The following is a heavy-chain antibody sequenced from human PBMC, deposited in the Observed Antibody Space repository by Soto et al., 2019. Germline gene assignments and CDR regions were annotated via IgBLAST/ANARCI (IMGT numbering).Heavy chain of an antibody. V-gene: IGHV4-39*01. J-gene: IGHJ5*02. CDR2: IYYSGST. CDR1: GGSISSSSYY. Sequence: PSETLSLTCTVSGGSISSSSYYWGWIRQPPGKGLEWIGSIYYSGSTYYNPSLKRRVTISVDTSKNQFSLKLSSVTAADTAVYYCARQGPDIVVVPAAISPDNWFDPWGQGTLVTVSS. D-gene: IGHD2-2*02. CDR3: ARQGPDIVVVPAAISPDNWFDP.